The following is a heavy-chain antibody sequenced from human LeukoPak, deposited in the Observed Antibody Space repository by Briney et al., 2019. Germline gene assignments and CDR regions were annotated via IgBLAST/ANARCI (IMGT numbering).Heavy chain of an antibody. V-gene: IGHV1-58*01. J-gene: IGHJ4*02. Sequence: EASVKVSCTASGFTFTSSAVQWVRQARGQRLEWIGWIVVGSGNTNYAQKFQERVTITRDMSTSTAYMELSSLRSEDTAVYYCAAMYYYGSGSYYDTFDYWGQGTLVTVSS. D-gene: IGHD3-10*01. CDR3: AAMYYYGSGSYYDTFDY. CDR2: IVVGSGNT. CDR1: GFTFTSSA.